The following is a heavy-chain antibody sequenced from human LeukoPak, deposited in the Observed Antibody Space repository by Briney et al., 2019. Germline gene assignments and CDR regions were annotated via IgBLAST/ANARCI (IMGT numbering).Heavy chain of an antibody. V-gene: IGHV3-64D*06. CDR2: MSVVTDRT. Sequence: GGSLRLSCSASGFXFRNYAMHWVRQAPGKGLEYVSAMSVVTDRTFYADSVMGRFTISRDNSANTLYLQMSSLRPEDTAVYYCAKPARGSGIQDGFDSWGQGTLVTVSS. CDR1: GFXFRNYA. CDR3: AKPARGSGIQDGFDS. J-gene: IGHJ4*02. D-gene: IGHD3-10*01.